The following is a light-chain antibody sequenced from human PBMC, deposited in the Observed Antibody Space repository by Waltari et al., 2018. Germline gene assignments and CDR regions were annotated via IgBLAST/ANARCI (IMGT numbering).Light chain of an antibody. J-gene: IGLJ2*01. Sequence: QSALTQPASVSGSPGQSITIPCTCDSNNFGNYYLISWYQQHPGKAPKLVIFEGSKRPSGVSDRFSGSHSDNSASLTISGLQAEDEADYYCCSYGGRTTIFGGGTRLTVL. CDR1: SNNFGNYYL. V-gene: IGLV2-23*01. CDR2: EGS. CDR3: CSYGGRTTI.